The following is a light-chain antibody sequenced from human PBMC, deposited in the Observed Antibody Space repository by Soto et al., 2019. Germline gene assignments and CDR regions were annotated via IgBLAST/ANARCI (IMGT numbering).Light chain of an antibody. CDR2: AAS. V-gene: IGKV1-27*01. CDR1: QGISNY. J-gene: IGKJ4*01. CDR3: QTYTNVPA. Sequence: DIQMTQSPSSLSASVGDRVTITCRASQGISNYLAWYQQIPGKVPKLLISAASTLQSGVPSRFSGSGSGTDFTLTISIQQPEDVATYYCQTYTNVPAFGGGTKVEIK.